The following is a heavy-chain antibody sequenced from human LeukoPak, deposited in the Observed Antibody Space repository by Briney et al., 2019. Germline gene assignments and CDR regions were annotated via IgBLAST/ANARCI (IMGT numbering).Heavy chain of an antibody. Sequence: GGSLRLSCAASGFTFSDYYVSWIRQAPGKGLEWVSYISSSGSTINYADSVKGRFTISRDNAKNSLYLQMNSLRAEDTAVYCCARAYPKRYCSGGSCQQNWFDPWGQGTLVTVSS. CDR2: ISSSGSTI. V-gene: IGHV3-11*01. D-gene: IGHD2-15*01. CDR3: ARAYPKRYCSGGSCQQNWFDP. CDR1: GFTFSDYY. J-gene: IGHJ5*02.